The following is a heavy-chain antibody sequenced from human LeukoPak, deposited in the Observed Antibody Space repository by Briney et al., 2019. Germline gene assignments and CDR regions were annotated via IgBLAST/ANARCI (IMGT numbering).Heavy chain of an antibody. CDR1: GFTFSDYY. CDR3: AQNQRGYYYGMDV. CDR2: ISSSGSTI. J-gene: IGHJ6*02. V-gene: IGHV3-11*01. Sequence: GGSLRLSCAASGFTFSDYYMSWIRQAPGKGLEWVSYISSSGSTIYYADSVKGRFTISRDNAKNSLYLQMNSLRAENTAVYYCAQNQRGYYYGMDVWGQGTTVTVSS. D-gene: IGHD2-2*01.